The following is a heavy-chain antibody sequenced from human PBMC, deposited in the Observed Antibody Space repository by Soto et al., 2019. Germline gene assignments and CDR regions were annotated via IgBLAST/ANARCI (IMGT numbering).Heavy chain of an antibody. CDR3: AREGGGHYDYIWGSYRFFDY. CDR2: INPSGGST. V-gene: IGHV1-46*03. CDR1: GYTFTSYY. Sequence: ASVKVSCTASGYTFTSYYMHWVRQAPGQGLEWMGIINPSGGSTSYAQKFQGRVTMTRDTSTSTVYMELSSLRSEDTAVYYCAREGGGHYDYIWGSYRFFDYWGQGTLVTVSS. D-gene: IGHD3-16*02. J-gene: IGHJ4*02.